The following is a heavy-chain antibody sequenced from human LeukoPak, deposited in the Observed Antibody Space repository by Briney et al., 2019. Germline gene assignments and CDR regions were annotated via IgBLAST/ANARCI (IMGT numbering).Heavy chain of an antibody. CDR3: ARAPYCTSTSCYAGYYYYYYMDV. CDR2: IRAYNGNT. D-gene: IGHD2-2*01. Sequence: ASVRVSCKASGYTFTSHGISWVRQTPEQGLEWMGWIRAYNGNTNYAQNLQGRVTMTTDTSTNTAYMELRSLRSDDTAVYYCARAPYCTSTSCYAGYYYYYYMDVWGKGTTVTVSS. J-gene: IGHJ6*03. V-gene: IGHV1-18*01. CDR1: GYTFTSHG.